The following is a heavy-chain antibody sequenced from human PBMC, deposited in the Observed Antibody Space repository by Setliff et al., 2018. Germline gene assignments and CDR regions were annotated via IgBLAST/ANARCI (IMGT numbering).Heavy chain of an antibody. CDR2: MSLDETNK. J-gene: IGHJ4*02. D-gene: IGHD2-21*01. Sequence: GGSLRLSCAASGFTFTNYIIHWVRRAPGKGLEWVAVMSLDETNKYYADSVRGRFTISRDISKNTLYLQMNSLRAEDTALYYCAKDRYSGPKYYFDYCGGECYIPPPDSYWGQGTLVTVSS. CDR3: AKDRYSGPKYYFDYCGGECYIPPPDSY. V-gene: IGHV3-30-3*01. CDR1: GFTFTNYI.